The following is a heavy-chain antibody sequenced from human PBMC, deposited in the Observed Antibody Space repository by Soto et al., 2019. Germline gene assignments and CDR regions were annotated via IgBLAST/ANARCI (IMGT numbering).Heavy chain of an antibody. J-gene: IGHJ6*03. CDR2: INHSGST. D-gene: IGHD6-19*01. CDR1: GGSFSGYY. Sequence: SETLSLTCAVSGGSFSGYYWSWIRQPPGKGLEWIGEINHSGSTNYNPSLKSRVTISVDTSKNQFSLKLSSVTAADTAVYYCARGRLGAAEGIAVAGTGLSYYYMDVWGKGTTVTV. CDR3: ARGRLGAAEGIAVAGTGLSYYYMDV. V-gene: IGHV4-34*01.